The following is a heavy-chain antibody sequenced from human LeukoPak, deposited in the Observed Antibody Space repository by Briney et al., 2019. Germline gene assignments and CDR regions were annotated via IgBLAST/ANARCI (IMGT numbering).Heavy chain of an antibody. CDR3: ARDLFNLDYYESSGYYYGFDF. V-gene: IGHV3-23*01. CDR1: GFTFSGYA. D-gene: IGHD3-22*01. Sequence: GGSLRLSCAASGFTFSGYAMSWVRQAPGKELEWVSAISGSGGSTYYADSVKGRFTISRDNSKNTLYLQMNSLRAEDTAVYYCARDLFNLDYYESSGYYYGFDFWGQGTLVTVSS. CDR2: ISGSGGST. J-gene: IGHJ4*02.